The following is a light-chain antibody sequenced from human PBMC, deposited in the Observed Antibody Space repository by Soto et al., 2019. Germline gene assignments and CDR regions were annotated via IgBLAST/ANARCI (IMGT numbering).Light chain of an antibody. CDR3: QQYNRYWT. Sequence: DIQMTQSPSTLSASEGDTVTVTCRASQSVSGWLAWYQQKPGEAPKLLIYDVSSLESGVPSRFSGSGSETEFTLTISSLFPDDFATYYCQQYNRYWTFGQGAKVDIK. J-gene: IGKJ1*01. V-gene: IGKV1-5*01. CDR2: DVS. CDR1: QSVSGW.